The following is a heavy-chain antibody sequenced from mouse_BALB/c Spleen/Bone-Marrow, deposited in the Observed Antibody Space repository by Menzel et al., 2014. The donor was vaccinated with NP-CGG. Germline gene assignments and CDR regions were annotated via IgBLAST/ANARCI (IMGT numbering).Heavy chain of an antibody. D-gene: IGHD2-4*01. CDR2: IRSGGGSY. CDR3: ARHLITAESRDYFDY. V-gene: IGHV5-12-1*01. Sequence: EVKLVESGGGLVKPGGSLKLSCAASGFAFSRYDMSWVRQTPGKRLEWVAYIRSGGGSYYSPATVKGRFTISRDNAKNTLYLQMSSLKSEDTAMYYGARHLITAESRDYFDYWGQGTTLTVSS. CDR1: GFAFSRYD. J-gene: IGHJ2*01.